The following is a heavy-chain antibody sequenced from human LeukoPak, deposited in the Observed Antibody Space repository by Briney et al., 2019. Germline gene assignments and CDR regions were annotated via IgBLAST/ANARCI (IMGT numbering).Heavy chain of an antibody. CDR3: ARGGGYYPIDY. Sequence: GGSLRLSCAASGFPVDSNYMNWVRQAPGKGLEWVSVLYEDGRIYYADSVKGRFTISRDTSKNILSLQLNGLRAEDTAVYYCARGGGYYPIDYWGQGTLVTVSS. CDR1: GFPVDSNY. CDR2: LYEDGRI. D-gene: IGHD2-15*01. V-gene: IGHV3-53*01. J-gene: IGHJ4*02.